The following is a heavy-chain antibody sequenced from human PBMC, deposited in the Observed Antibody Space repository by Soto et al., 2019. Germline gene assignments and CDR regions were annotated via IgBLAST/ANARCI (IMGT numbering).Heavy chain of an antibody. CDR3: ARDGHGMDV. V-gene: IGHV4-61*01. J-gene: IGHJ6*02. Sequence: QVQLQESGPGLVRPSETLSLTCTVSGGSVTTGSYNWSWIRRPPGKGLEWIENIFFAGITHYNPSLSTRVIMSVDTSKNQFSLTVTSVTAADTAVYYCARDGHGMDVWGQGTTVTVSS. CDR1: GGSVTTGSYN. CDR2: IFFAGIT.